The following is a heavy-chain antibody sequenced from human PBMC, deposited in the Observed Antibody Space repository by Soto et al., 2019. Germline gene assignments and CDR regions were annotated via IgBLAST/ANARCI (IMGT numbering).Heavy chain of an antibody. CDR3: ARDRLSGYSGYDLGYYYYYGMDV. J-gene: IGHJ6*02. V-gene: IGHV1-69*04. D-gene: IGHD5-12*01. Sequence: ASVKVSCKASGGTFSSYTISWVRQAPGQGLEWMGRIIPILGIANYAQKFQGRVTITADKSTSTAYMELSSLRSEDTAVYYCARDRLSGYSGYDLGYYYYYGMDVWGQGTTVTVS. CDR2: IIPILGIA. CDR1: GGTFSSYT.